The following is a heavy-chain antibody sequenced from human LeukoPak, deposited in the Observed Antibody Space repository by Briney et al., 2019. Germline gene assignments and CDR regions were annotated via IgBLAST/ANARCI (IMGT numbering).Heavy chain of an antibody. J-gene: IGHJ4*02. D-gene: IGHD5-24*01. V-gene: IGHV2-5*02. CDR1: GFSLNTSGVG. Sequence: SGPTLVNPTQTLTLTCTFSGFSLNTSGVGVGWIRQPPGKALEWLALIYWDDDKRYSPSLKTRLTITKDTSKNQVVLTMTNMDPVDTATYYCAHSRRWLHNPLMGDFDYWGQGTLVTVSS. CDR3: AHSRRWLHNPLMGDFDY. CDR2: IYWDDDK.